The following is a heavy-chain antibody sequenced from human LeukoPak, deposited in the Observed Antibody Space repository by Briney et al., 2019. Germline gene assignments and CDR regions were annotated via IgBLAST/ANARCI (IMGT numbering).Heavy chain of an antibody. Sequence: GGSLGLCCEASGFSFRTYRMHWVRQAPGKGLMWVSSIDSGGTTTPYADSVKGRFTISRDNAKNTLYLQMSSLRAEDTAVYDCARDHSGLGYWGRGTLVTVSS. CDR1: GFSFRTYR. CDR2: IDSGGTTT. D-gene: IGHD3-10*01. V-gene: IGHV3-74*01. J-gene: IGHJ4*02. CDR3: ARDHSGLGY.